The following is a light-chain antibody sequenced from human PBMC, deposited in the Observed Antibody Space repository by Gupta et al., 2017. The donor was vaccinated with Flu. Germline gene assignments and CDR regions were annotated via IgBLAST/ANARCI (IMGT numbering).Light chain of an antibody. CDR3: LKRSNWPPFT. J-gene: IGKJ2*01. Sequence: EIELTQSPATLSLSPGERATLACRASQSVSTYLACYQKKPGQAPRLLIYDASNRATGIPARFSGSGSVTDFTLNIRSLAPEDFAVYYCLKRSNWPPFTFGHGTRLDIK. CDR2: DAS. CDR1: QSVSTY. V-gene: IGKV3-11*01.